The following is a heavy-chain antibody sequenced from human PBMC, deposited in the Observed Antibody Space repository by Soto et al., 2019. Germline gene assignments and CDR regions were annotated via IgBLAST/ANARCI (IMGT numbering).Heavy chain of an antibody. J-gene: IGHJ4*02. D-gene: IGHD3-22*01. CDR2: IIPIFGTA. CDR3: AITYDSRGLNLGFYFDY. CDR1: GGTFSSYA. V-gene: IGHV1-69*06. Sequence: SVKVSCKASGGTFSSYAISWVRQAPGQGLEWMGGIIPIFGTANYAQKFQGRVTITADKSTSTAYMELRSVRFEDTAVYYCAITYDSRGLNLGFYFDYWGQGILVTVSS.